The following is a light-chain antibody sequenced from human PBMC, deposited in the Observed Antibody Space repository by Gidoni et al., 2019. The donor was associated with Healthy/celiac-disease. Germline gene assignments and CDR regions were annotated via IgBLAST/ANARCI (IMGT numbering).Light chain of an antibody. V-gene: IGKV1-39*01. CDR3: QQSYSTPLT. Sequence: DIQMTQSPSSLSASVGDRVTITCRAGQSISSYLNWNQQKPGKAPKLLIYAASSLQSGVPSRFSGSGSGTDFTLTISSLQPEDFATYYCQQSYSTPLTFGGGTKVEIK. CDR1: QSISSY. CDR2: AAS. J-gene: IGKJ4*01.